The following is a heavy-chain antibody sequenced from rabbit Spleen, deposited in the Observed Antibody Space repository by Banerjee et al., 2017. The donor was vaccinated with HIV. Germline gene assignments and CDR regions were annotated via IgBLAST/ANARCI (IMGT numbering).Heavy chain of an antibody. V-gene: IGHV1S40*01. D-gene: IGHD8-1*01. CDR1: GFSFSSSYY. CDR3: ARDTGSSFSTYGMDL. CDR2: IYGDSSGST. Sequence: QSLEESGGDLVKPGASLTLTCTASGFSFSSSYYMCWVRQAPGKGLECIACIYGDSSGSTYSATWAKGRFTCSKTSSTTVTLQMTSLTVADTGTYFCARDTGSSFSTYGMDLWGQGTLVTVS. J-gene: IGHJ6*01.